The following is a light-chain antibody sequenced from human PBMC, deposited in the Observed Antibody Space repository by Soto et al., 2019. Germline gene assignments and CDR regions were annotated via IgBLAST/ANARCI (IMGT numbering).Light chain of an antibody. V-gene: IGKV1-5*01. CDR2: AAS. CDR3: QQYNSYSPT. CDR1: QTIDSW. Sequence: DIEMTQSPSILSSSVGDIFTITCRASQTIDSWVAWYQQKPGKAPKLLIYAASSLQIGVPSRFSGSGSGTEFTLTISSLQPDDFATYYCQQYNSYSPTFGQGTKVDIK. J-gene: IGKJ1*01.